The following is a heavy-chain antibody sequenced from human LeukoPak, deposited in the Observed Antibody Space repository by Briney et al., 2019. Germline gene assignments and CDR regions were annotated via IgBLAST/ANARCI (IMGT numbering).Heavy chain of an antibody. Sequence: PSETLSLTCGVSGDSISSRLYYRAWIRQPPGKGLEWIASIYYSGSTYYNPSLKSRVTISIDTAKNQFSLRLNSVAAADTAVYYCARHFLSPDYYYPWGQGTQVTVSS. D-gene: IGHD2-21*02. J-gene: IGHJ5*02. CDR3: ARHFLSPDYYYP. CDR2: IYYSGST. CDR1: GDSISSRLYY. V-gene: IGHV4-39*01.